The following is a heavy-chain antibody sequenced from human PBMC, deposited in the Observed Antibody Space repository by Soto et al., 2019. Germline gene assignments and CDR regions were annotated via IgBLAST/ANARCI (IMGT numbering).Heavy chain of an antibody. Sequence: SETLSLTCTVSGGSISSYYWSWIRQPPGKGLEWIGYIYYSGSTNYNPSLKSRVTISVDTSKNQFSLKLSSVTAADTAVYYCARDSPDVVPTVWGQGTLVTVSS. CDR2: IYYSGST. CDR3: ARDSPDVVPTV. CDR1: GGSISSYY. J-gene: IGHJ4*02. D-gene: IGHD2-2*01. V-gene: IGHV4-59*01.